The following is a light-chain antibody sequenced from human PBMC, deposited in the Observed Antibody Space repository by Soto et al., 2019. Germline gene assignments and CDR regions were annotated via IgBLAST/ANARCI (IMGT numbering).Light chain of an antibody. CDR2: AAS. CDR1: QVIDNW. Sequence: DIQMTQSPSSVSASLGDRVTITCRASQVIDNWLAWYQQKPGQTPKLLIFAASTLQSGVPSRFSGSGSGTDFTLVISSLHPEDFATYYCQQGKSFPKTFGQGTKVEI. V-gene: IGKV1-12*01. CDR3: QQGKSFPKT. J-gene: IGKJ1*01.